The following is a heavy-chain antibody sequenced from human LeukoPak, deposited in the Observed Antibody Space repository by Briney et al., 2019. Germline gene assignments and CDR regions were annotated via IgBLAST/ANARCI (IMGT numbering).Heavy chain of an antibody. J-gene: IGHJ4*02. D-gene: IGHD3-9*01. Sequence: ASVKVSCKASGGTFSSYAISLVRQAPGQGLEWMGRIIPILGIANYAQKFQGRVTITADKSTSTAYMELSSLRSEDTAVYYCARGGYDILTGYHIDYWGQGTLVTVSS. V-gene: IGHV1-69*04. CDR3: ARGGYDILTGYHIDY. CDR2: IIPILGIA. CDR1: GGTFSSYA.